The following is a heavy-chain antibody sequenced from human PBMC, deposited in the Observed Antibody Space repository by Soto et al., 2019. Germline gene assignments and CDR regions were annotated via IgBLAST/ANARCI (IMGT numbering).Heavy chain of an antibody. D-gene: IGHD6-25*01. Sequence: GGSLRLSCAASGFTFSSYSMNWVRQAPGKGLEWVSYISSSSSTIYYADSVKGRFTISRDNAKNSLYLQMNSLRAEDTAVYYCARTQRGIYDAFDIWGQGTMVTVSS. CDR2: ISSSSSTI. J-gene: IGHJ3*02. V-gene: IGHV3-48*01. CDR1: GFTFSSYS. CDR3: ARTQRGIYDAFDI.